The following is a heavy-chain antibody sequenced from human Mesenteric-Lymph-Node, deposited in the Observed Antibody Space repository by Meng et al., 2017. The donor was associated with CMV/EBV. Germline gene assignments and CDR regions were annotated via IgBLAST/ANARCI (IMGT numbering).Heavy chain of an antibody. J-gene: IGHJ4*02. CDR2: IYHSGST. V-gene: IGHV4-4*02. Sequence: SISSSSWWSWVRQPPGKGLEWIGEIYHSGSTNYNPSLKSRVTISVDKSKNQFSLKLSSVTAADTAVYYCARTQAGGTSYCSGGSCSENWGQGTLVTVSS. CDR3: ARTQAGGTSYCSGGSCSEN. D-gene: IGHD2-15*01. CDR1: SISSSSW.